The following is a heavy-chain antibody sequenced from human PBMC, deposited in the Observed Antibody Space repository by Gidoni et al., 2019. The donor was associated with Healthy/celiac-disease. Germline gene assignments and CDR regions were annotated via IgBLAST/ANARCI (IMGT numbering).Heavy chain of an antibody. CDR2: IIPLLGIA. D-gene: IGHD2-2*01. CDR1: GGTFSSYA. CDR3: ARGPRYQSDLRPGWYFDL. Sequence: QVQLVQSGAEVKKPGSSVKVSCKASGGTFSSYAISWVRQAPGQGLEWMGRIIPLLGIANYAQTFQGRVTITADKSTSTAYMELSSLRSEDTSVYYCARGPRYQSDLRPGWYFDLWGRGTLVTVSS. J-gene: IGHJ2*01. V-gene: IGHV1-69*04.